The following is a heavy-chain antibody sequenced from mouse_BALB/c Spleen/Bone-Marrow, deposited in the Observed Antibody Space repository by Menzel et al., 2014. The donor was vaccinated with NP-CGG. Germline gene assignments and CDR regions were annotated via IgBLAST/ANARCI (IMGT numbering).Heavy chain of an antibody. CDR3: ARLDYYGCLNY. V-gene: IGHV4-1*02. D-gene: IGHD1-2*01. CDR1: GFDFSSYW. CDR2: INPESRTI. J-gene: IGHJ2*01. Sequence: EVKLMESGGGLVQPGGSLKLSCAASGFDFSSYWMSWVRQAPGKGLEWIGEINPESRTINYSPSLKDKFIISRDNAKNTLYLRLNRVRSEDTALYYCARLDYYGCLNYWGQGTTLTVSS.